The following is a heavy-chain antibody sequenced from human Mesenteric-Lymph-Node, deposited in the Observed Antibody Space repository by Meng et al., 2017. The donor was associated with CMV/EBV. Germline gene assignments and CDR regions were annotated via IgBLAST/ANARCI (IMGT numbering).Heavy chain of an antibody. D-gene: IGHD3-9*01. CDR1: GFTFSDYY. Sequence: GGSLRLSCAASGFTFSDYYMSWIRQAPGKGLEWVSYINSNGSTIYYADSVKGRFTISRDNAKNSLYLQMNSRRAEETAVYYCGRCGGYFGFDPWGQGTLVTVSS. CDR2: INSNGSTI. J-gene: IGHJ5*02. V-gene: IGHV3-11*01. CDR3: GRCGGYFGFDP.